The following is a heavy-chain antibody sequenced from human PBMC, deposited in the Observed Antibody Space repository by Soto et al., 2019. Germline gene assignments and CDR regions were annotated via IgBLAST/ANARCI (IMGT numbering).Heavy chain of an antibody. CDR2: IYYSGST. J-gene: IGHJ5*02. D-gene: IGHD3-3*01. Sequence: SETLSLTCTASGGSISSSSYYWGWIRQPPGKGLEWIGSIYYSGSTYYNPSLKSRVTISVDTSKNQFSLKLSSVTAADTAVYYCARHILERITIFGVVIRWFDPWGQGTLVTVSS. CDR3: ARHILERITIFGVVIRWFDP. CDR1: GGSISSSSYY. V-gene: IGHV4-39*01.